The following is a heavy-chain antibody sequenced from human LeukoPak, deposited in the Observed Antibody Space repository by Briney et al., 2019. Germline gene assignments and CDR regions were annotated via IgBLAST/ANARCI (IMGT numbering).Heavy chain of an antibody. Sequence: PSETLSLTCAVYGGSFSGYYWSWIRQPPGKGLEWIGEINHSGSTNYNPSLKSRVTISVDTSKNQFSLKLSSVTAADTAVYYCARGAVAGYSKDYWGQGTLVTVSS. D-gene: IGHD6-19*01. V-gene: IGHV4-34*01. CDR3: ARGAVAGYSKDY. CDR2: INHSGST. CDR1: GGSFSGYY. J-gene: IGHJ4*02.